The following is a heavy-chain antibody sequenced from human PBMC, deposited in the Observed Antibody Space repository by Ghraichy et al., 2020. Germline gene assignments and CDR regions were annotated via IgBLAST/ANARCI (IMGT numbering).Heavy chain of an antibody. D-gene: IGHD3-10*01. V-gene: IGHV4-39*01. Sequence: SETLSLTCSVSGGSISSSRYYWGWVRQSPGKGLEWIGNIYYSGTTYYNPSLKSRVTISVDTSKNQFSLKLSSVAAADTAVYYCATSPDPYYYGSVSDYMYYFDYWGQGTLVTVSS. CDR3: ATSPDPYYYGSVSDYMYYFDY. CDR1: GGSISSSRYY. J-gene: IGHJ4*02. CDR2: IYYSGTT.